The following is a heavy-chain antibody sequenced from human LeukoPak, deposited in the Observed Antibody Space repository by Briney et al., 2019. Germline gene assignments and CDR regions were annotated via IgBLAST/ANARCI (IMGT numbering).Heavy chain of an antibody. D-gene: IGHD2-21*02. CDR1: GYTFTSYY. J-gene: IGHJ6*02. CDR3: ARDRLAYCGGDCYSPSYRYGMDV. V-gene: IGHV1-46*01. Sequence: ASVKVSCKASGYTFTSYYMHWVRQAPGQGLEWMGIINPSGGSTSYAQKFQGRVTMTRDTSTSTVYMELSSLRPEDTAVYYCARDRLAYCGGDCYSPSYRYGMDVWGQGTTVTVSS. CDR2: INPSGGST.